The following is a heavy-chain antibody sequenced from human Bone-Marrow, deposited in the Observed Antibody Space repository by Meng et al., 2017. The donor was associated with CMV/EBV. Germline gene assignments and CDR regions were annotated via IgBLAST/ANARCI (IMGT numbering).Heavy chain of an antibody. CDR1: GFTFSSYA. Sequence: GGSLRLSCAASGFTFSSYAMTWVRQAPGKGLEWVSAISGSGGSTYYADSVKGRFTISRDNSKNTLYLQVNSLRAEDTAVYYCAIPYLGNYYGMDVWGQGTLVTVSS. J-gene: IGHJ6*02. V-gene: IGHV3-23*01. D-gene: IGHD7-27*01. CDR3: AIPYLGNYYGMDV. CDR2: ISGSGGST.